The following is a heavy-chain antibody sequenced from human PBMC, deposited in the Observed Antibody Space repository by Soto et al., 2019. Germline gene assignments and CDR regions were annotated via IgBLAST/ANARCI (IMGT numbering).Heavy chain of an antibody. J-gene: IGHJ6*02. D-gene: IGHD6-6*01. CDR1: GFTFSSYG. CDR2: ISYDGSNK. V-gene: IGHV3-30*03. CDR3: AREYSSSSPPYYYYGMDV. Sequence: GESLKISCAASGFTFSSYGMHWVRQAPGKGLEWVAVISYDGSNKYYADSVKGRFTISRDNSKNTLYLQMNSLRAEDTAVYYCAREYSSSSPPYYYYGMDVWGLGTTVTVSS.